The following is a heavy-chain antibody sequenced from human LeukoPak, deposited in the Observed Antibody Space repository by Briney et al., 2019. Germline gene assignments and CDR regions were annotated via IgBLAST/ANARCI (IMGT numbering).Heavy chain of an antibody. CDR2: MWYDGSNK. D-gene: IGHD2-15*01. Sequence: GGSLRLSCVASGFSFNTFGMHWVRQAPAKGLEWVALMWYDGSNKHYAGSVRGRFTISRDNSKNTLYLQMDSLRAEDTAVYYCARYCGGGNCYTGLDSWGQGTLVTVSS. V-gene: IGHV3-33*01. J-gene: IGHJ5*01. CDR3: ARYCGGGNCYTGLDS. CDR1: GFSFNTFG.